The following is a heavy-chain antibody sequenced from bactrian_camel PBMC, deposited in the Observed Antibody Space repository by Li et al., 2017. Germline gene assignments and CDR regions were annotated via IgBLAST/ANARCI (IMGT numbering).Heavy chain of an antibody. V-gene: IGHV3S5*01. Sequence: HVQLVESGGGLVQPGGSLRLACAASGLTFSRWYMAWVRQAPGKGLEWVSEINSDGGNTYYADVVKGRFSISRDNAKNAVYLYMNSLKSEDTALYICVARVDSAGRVWGQGTQVTVS. D-gene: IGHD4*01. CDR1: GLTFSRWY. J-gene: IGHJ4*01. CDR2: INSDGGNT. CDR3: VARVDSAGRV.